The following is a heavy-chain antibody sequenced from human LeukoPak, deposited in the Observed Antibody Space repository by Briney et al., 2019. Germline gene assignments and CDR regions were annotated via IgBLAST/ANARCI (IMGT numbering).Heavy chain of an antibody. CDR1: GYTFTSYG. CDR2: ISAYNGNT. J-gene: IGHJ6*03. D-gene: IGHD3-10*01. CDR3: ARVGEGDAPSPRIYYYYYMDV. Sequence: GASVKVSCKASGYTFTSYGISWVRQAPGQGLEWMGWISAYNGNTNYAQKLQGRVTMTTDTSTSTAYMELRSLRSDDTAVYYCARVGEGDAPSPRIYYYYYMDVWGKGTTVTVSS. V-gene: IGHV1-18*01.